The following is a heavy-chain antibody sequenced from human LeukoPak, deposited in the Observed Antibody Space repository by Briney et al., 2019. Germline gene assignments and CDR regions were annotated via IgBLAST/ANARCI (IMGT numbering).Heavy chain of an antibody. V-gene: IGHV5-51*01. J-gene: IGHJ4*02. CDR3: ARHFGYSAYDGDY. CDR1: GYNFMKYW. CDR2: IYPGDSDI. Sequence: GESLKISCKGSGYNFMKYWIAWVRQMPGKDLEWMGIIYPGDSDIRYSPSFQGQVTISADKSITTAYLQWRSLKASDTAMYYCARHFGYSAYDGDYWGQGTLVTVSS. D-gene: IGHD5-12*01.